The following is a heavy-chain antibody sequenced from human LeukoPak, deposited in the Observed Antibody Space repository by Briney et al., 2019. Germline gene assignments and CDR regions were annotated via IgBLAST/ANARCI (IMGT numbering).Heavy chain of an antibody. CDR2: IYYSGST. V-gene: IGHV4-30-4*08. CDR1: GGSISSGDYY. D-gene: IGHD2-2*01. CDR3: ARGGDCSSTSCPPKN. J-gene: IGHJ4*02. Sequence: PSQTLSLTCTVSGGSISSGDYYWSWIRQPPGKGLEWIGYIYYSGSTYYNPSLKSRVTISVDTSKNQFSLKLSSVTAADTAVYYCARGGDCSSTSCPPKNWGQGTLVTVSS.